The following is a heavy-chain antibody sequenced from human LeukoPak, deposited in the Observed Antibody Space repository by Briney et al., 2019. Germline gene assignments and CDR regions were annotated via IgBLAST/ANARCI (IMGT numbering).Heavy chain of an antibody. CDR1: ASRITRYW. D-gene: IGHD5-12*01. CDR2: LHPDGSER. V-gene: IGHV3-7*01. CDR3: ASGGYSFDY. Sequence: PGRSMTLSRAADASRITRYWMTWDRQAPGKGREWVARLHPDGSERNYVGSVEERFTVSGDNAQGSLYLQTDSLRVEDTAVYYCASGGYSFDYLGQGTLVTVSS. J-gene: IGHJ4*02.